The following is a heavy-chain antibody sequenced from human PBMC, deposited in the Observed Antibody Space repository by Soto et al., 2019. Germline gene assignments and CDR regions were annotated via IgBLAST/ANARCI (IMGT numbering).Heavy chain of an antibody. D-gene: IGHD3-9*01. V-gene: IGHV3-66*01. CDR3: ARALGHYDILTGPIFDY. CDR2: IYSGGST. J-gene: IGHJ4*02. Sequence: GGSLRLSCAASGFTVSSNYMSWVRQAPGKGLEWVSVIYSGGSTYYADSVKGRFTISRDNSKNTLYLQMNSLRAEDTAVYYCARALGHYDILTGPIFDYWGQGTLVTVSS. CDR1: GFTVSSNY.